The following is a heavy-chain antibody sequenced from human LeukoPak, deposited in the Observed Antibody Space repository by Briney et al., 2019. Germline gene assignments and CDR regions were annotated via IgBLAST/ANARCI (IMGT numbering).Heavy chain of an antibody. CDR2: INHSGST. Sequence: SETLSPTCAVYGGSFSGYYWSWIRQPPGKGLEWIGEINHSGSTNYHPSLKSRVTISVDTSKNQFSLKLSSVTAADTAVYYCARGDIVVVPAAMYYYYYGMDVWGQGTTVTVSS. D-gene: IGHD2-2*01. V-gene: IGHV4-34*01. CDR3: ARGDIVVVPAAMYYYYYGMDV. J-gene: IGHJ6*02. CDR1: GGSFSGYY.